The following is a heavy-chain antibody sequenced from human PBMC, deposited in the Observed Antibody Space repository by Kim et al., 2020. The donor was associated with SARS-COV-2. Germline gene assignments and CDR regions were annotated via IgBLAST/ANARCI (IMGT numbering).Heavy chain of an antibody. D-gene: IGHD1-26*01. J-gene: IGHJ4*02. CDR2: IHPGDSDT. V-gene: IGHV5-51*01. CDR1: GYSFTNYW. Sequence: GESLKISCQGSGYSFTNYWLGWVRQMPGKGLEWMGMIHPGDSDTRYSPSFEGQVTFSADRSISTAYLQWSSLKASDTAIYYCARQWEQYYDYWGQGTLVTVSS. CDR3: ARQWEQYYDY.